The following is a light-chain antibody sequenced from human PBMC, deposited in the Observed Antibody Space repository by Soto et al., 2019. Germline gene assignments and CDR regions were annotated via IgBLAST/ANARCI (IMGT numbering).Light chain of an antibody. V-gene: IGLV1-47*01. CDR2: RNA. J-gene: IGLJ3*02. CDR3: AVWDDSLSGWM. CDR1: TSNIGGNY. Sequence: QSVLTQPPSASGTPGQRVTISCSGSTSNIGGNYVYWYQQLPGTAPKLLIYRNAQRPSGVPDRISGSKSGTSASLAISGLRSEDEAHYYCAVWDDSLSGWMFGGGTKLTVL.